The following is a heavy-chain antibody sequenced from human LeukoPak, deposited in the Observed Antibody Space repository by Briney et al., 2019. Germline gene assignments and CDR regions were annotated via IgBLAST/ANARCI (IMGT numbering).Heavy chain of an antibody. D-gene: IGHD6-6*01. Sequence: SETLSLTCAVYGGSFSGCYWSWIRQPPGKGLEWIGEINHSGSTNYNPSLKSRVTISVDTSKNQFSLKLCSVTAADTAVYYCARRRGSSAFDIWGQGTMVTVSS. J-gene: IGHJ3*02. CDR3: ARRRGSSAFDI. CDR2: INHSGST. V-gene: IGHV4-34*01. CDR1: GGSFSGCY.